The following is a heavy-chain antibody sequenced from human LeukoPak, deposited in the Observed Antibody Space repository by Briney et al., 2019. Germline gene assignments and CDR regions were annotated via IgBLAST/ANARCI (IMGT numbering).Heavy chain of an antibody. CDR2: IHHDGSNK. Sequence: PGGSLRLSCAASGFTFSSYGMHWVRQAPGKGLDWVAFIHHDGSNKYYADSVRGRFTISRDNSKNTLYLQMNSLRAEDTAVYYCARSWRRSAFDIWGQGTMVTVSS. CDR3: ARSWRRSAFDI. V-gene: IGHV3-30*02. CDR1: GFTFSSYG. J-gene: IGHJ3*02.